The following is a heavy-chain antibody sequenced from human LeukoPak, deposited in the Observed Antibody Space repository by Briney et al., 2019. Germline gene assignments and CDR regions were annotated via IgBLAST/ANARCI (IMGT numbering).Heavy chain of an antibody. D-gene: IGHD2-15*01. V-gene: IGHV3-30*03. CDR2: ISYDGSNK. Sequence: PGGSLRLSCAASGFTFSNYGMHWVRQAPGKGLEWVAVISYDGSNKHYADSVKGRFTISRDNAKNSLYLQMNSLRAEDTAVYYCARDPEGYCSGGSCYSLYYYDSSGYYSGIYWGQGTLVTVSS. CDR3: ARDPEGYCSGGSCYSLYYYDSSGYYSGIY. J-gene: IGHJ4*02. CDR1: GFTFSNYG.